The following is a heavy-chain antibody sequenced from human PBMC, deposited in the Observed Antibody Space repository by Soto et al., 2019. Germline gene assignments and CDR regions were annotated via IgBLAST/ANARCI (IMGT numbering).Heavy chain of an antibody. CDR3: ARLGPRVNRPYYYDSSGYPIDY. J-gene: IGHJ4*02. CDR1: GGSFSGYY. CDR2: INHSGST. Sequence: PSETLSLTCAVYGGSFSGYYWSWIRQPPGKGLEWIGEINHSGSTNYNPSLRSRVTISVDTSKNQFSLKLSSVTAADTAVYYCARLGPRVNRPYYYDSSGYPIDYWGQGTLVTVSS. V-gene: IGHV4-34*01. D-gene: IGHD3-22*01.